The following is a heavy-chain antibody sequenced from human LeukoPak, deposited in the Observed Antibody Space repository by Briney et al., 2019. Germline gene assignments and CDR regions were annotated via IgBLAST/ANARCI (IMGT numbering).Heavy chain of an antibody. Sequence: SETLSLTCAVYGGSFSGYYWSWIRQPPGKGLEWIGEINHSGSTNYNPSLKSRVTISVDTSKNQFSLKLSSVTAADTAVYYCARGTSFDPWGQGTPVTVSS. J-gene: IGHJ5*02. CDR3: ARGTSFDP. CDR2: INHSGST. CDR1: GGSFSGYY. V-gene: IGHV4-34*01.